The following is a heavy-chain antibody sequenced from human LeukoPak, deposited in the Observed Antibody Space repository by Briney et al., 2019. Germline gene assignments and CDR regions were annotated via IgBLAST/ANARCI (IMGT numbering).Heavy chain of an antibody. CDR2: ISSSSSYI. CDR1: GFTFSSYS. D-gene: IGHD3-3*01. CDR3: AREGGTYDFWSGYFYDYYYYMDV. Sequence: GGSLRLSCAASGFTFSSYSMNWVRQAPGKGLEWVSSISSSSSYIYYADSVKGRFTISRDNAKNSLYLQMNSLRAEDTAVYYCAREGGTYDFWSGYFYDYYYYMDVWGKGTTVTVSS. V-gene: IGHV3-21*01. J-gene: IGHJ6*03.